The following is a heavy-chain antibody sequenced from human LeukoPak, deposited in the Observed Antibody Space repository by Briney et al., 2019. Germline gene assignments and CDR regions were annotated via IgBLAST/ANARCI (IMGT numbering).Heavy chain of an antibody. CDR1: GFTFSDYY. D-gene: IGHD4-17*01. CDR3: ARDSINGENNWFDP. CDR2: ISSSGSII. J-gene: IGHJ5*02. Sequence: PGGSLRLSCAASGFTFSDYYMSWIRRAPGKGLEWVSYISSSGSIIYYADSVKGRFTISGDNAKNSLYLQMNSLRAEDTAVYYCARDSINGENNWFDPWGQGTLVTVSS. V-gene: IGHV3-11*01.